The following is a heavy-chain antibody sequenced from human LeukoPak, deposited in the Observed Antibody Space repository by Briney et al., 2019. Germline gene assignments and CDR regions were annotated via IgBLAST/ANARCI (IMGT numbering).Heavy chain of an antibody. V-gene: IGHV1-2*02. D-gene: IGHD4-23*01. CDR3: ARFGLTPRYRNWFDP. CDR2: INPNSDGT. Sequence: VASVKVSCKASGYTFTGYYMHWVRQAPGQGLEWMGWINPNSDGTNYAQKFQGRVTMTRDTSISTAYMELSRLRSDDTAVYYCARFGLTPRYRNWFDPWGQGTLVTVSS. J-gene: IGHJ5*02. CDR1: GYTFTGYY.